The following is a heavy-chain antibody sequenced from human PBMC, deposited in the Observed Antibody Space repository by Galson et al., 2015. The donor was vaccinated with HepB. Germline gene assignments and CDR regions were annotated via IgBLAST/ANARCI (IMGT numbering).Heavy chain of an antibody. J-gene: IGHJ6*02. Sequence: QSGAEVKKPGESLRISCMGSGYSFTSYWISWVRQMPGKGLEWMGRIDPSDSYTNYSPPFQGHVTISADKSISTAYLQWSSLKASDTAMYYCARRRYSSSWGPDYGMDVWGQGTTVTVSS. V-gene: IGHV5-10-1*01. CDR1: GYSFTSYW. CDR3: ARRRYSSSWGPDYGMDV. CDR2: IDPSDSYT. D-gene: IGHD6-13*01.